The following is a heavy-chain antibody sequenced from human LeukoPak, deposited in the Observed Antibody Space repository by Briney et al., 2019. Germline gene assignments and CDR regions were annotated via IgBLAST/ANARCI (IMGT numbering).Heavy chain of an antibody. V-gene: IGHV1-46*01. J-gene: IGHJ4*02. D-gene: IGHD6-25*01. CDR1: GYTFTSYY. Sequence: ASVKVSCKASGYTFTSYYMHWMRQAPGQEPEWMGIINPRGGSTDYSHKFQDRLTMTSGTSTSTVYMELNSLRSEDTAVYFCARVGVTAATADYWGQGTLVTVSS. CDR3: ARVGVTAATADY. CDR2: INPRGGST.